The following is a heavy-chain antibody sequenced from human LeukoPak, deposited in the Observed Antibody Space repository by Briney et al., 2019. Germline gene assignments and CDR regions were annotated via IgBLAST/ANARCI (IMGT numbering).Heavy chain of an antibody. CDR3: ATSSSAVYSSGYYFDY. V-gene: IGHV5-51*01. D-gene: IGHD3-22*01. Sequence: GESLKISCKGSGYSFTSYWIGWVRRMPGKGLEWMGIIYPGDSDTRYSPSFQGQVTISADKSISTAYLQWSSLKASDTAMYYCATSSSAVYSSGYYFDYWGQGTLVTVSS. J-gene: IGHJ4*02. CDR2: IYPGDSDT. CDR1: GYSFTSYW.